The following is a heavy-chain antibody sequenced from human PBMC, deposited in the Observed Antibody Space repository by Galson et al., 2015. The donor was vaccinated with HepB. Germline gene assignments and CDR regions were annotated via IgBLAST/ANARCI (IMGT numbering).Heavy chain of an antibody. CDR2: ISGSGGST. J-gene: IGHJ4*02. CDR3: AKDHRLGYCSGGSCFFDY. D-gene: IGHD2-15*01. CDR1: GFTFSSYA. V-gene: IGHV3-23*01. Sequence: SLRLSCAASGFTFSSYAMSWVRQAPGKGLEWVSAISGSGGSTYYADSVKGRFTISRDNSKNTLYLQMNSLRAEDTAVYNCAKDHRLGYCSGGSCFFDYWGQGTLVTVSS.